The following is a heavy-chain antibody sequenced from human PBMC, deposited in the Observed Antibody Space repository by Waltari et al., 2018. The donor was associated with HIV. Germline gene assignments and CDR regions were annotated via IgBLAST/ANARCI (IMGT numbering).Heavy chain of an antibody. V-gene: IGHV1-2*02. CDR3: ATPSYDSSGYYSAGSEFDY. Sequence: QVQLVQSGAEVKKPGASVKVSCKASGYTFTGYYIHWVRQAPGQGLEWMGWTNPNSGGTNYAQNFQGRVTMTRDTSISTAYMELSRLRSDDTAVYYCATPSYDSSGYYSAGSEFDYWGQGTLVTVSS. J-gene: IGHJ4*02. CDR1: GYTFTGYY. D-gene: IGHD3-22*01. CDR2: TNPNSGGT.